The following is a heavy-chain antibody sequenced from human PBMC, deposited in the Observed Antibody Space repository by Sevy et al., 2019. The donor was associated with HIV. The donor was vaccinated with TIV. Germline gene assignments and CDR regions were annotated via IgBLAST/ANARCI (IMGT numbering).Heavy chain of an antibody. J-gene: IGHJ6*02. D-gene: IGHD5-12*01. V-gene: IGHV3-11*01. Sequence: GGSLRLSCAASGFTFSDYYMSWIRQAPGKGLEWISYISSSGSTIYYADSVKGRFTISRDNAKNSLYLQMNSLRAEDTAVYYCARAGGPSGYDSYYYYGMDVWGQGTTVTVSS. CDR3: ARAGGPSGYDSYYYYGMDV. CDR2: ISSSGSTI. CDR1: GFTFSDYY.